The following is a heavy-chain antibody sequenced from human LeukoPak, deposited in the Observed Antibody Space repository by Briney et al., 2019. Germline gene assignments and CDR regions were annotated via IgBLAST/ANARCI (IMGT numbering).Heavy chain of an antibody. Sequence: GRSLRLSCAASGFTFDDYAMHWVRQAPGKGLEWVSGISWNSGSVGYADSVKGRFTISRDNAKNSLYLQMNSLRAEDTALYYCAKDIGRNYYYGMDVWGQGTTVTVSS. V-gene: IGHV3-9*01. CDR2: ISWNSGSV. CDR1: GFTFDDYA. J-gene: IGHJ6*02. D-gene: IGHD1-26*01. CDR3: AKDIGRNYYYGMDV.